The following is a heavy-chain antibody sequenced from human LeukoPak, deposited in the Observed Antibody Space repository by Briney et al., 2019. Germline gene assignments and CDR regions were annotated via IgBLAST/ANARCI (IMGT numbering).Heavy chain of an antibody. J-gene: IGHJ4*02. Sequence: GGSLRLSCAASGYTFSTHSMNWVRQVPGKGLEWVSGISPGGPTYYADSLKCRFTISRDDSKNTLYLQMRNLRDDDTAVYYCAKDGAWLRFDDWGQGILVTVSS. D-gene: IGHD5-12*01. V-gene: IGHV3-23*01. CDR3: AKDGAWLRFDD. CDR2: ISPGGPT. CDR1: GYTFSTHS.